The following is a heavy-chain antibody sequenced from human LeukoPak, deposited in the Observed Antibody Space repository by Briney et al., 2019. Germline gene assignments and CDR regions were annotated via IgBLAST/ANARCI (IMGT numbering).Heavy chain of an antibody. CDR1: GFTFSSYG. CDR2: IRYDGSNK. V-gene: IGHV3-30*02. Sequence: PGGSLRLSCAASGFTFSSYGMHWVRQAPGKGLEWVAFIRYDGSNKYYADSVKGRFTISRDNSKNTLYLQMNSLRAEDTAVYYCARDPAHTMVRGVISNYWGQGTLVTVSS. CDR3: ARDPAHTMVRGVISNY. D-gene: IGHD3-10*01. J-gene: IGHJ4*02.